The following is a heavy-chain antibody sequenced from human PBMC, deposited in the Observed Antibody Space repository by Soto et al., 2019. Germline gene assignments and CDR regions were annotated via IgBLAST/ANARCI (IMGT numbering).Heavy chain of an antibody. D-gene: IGHD2-15*01. V-gene: IGHV1-69*01. CDR1: GGTFSSYA. CDR2: IIPIFGTA. Sequence: QVQLVQSGAEVKKPGSSVKVSCKASGGTFSSYAISWVRQAPGQGLEWMGGIIPIFGTANYAQKFQGRVTITADESTSTAYMELSSVRSEDTAVYYCASYCSGGSCPWYYYYGMDVWGQGTTVTVSS. J-gene: IGHJ6*02. CDR3: ASYCSGGSCPWYYYYGMDV.